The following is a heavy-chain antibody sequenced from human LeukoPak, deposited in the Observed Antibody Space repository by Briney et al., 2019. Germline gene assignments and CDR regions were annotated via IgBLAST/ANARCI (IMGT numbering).Heavy chain of an antibody. CDR3: ARDERIAAAGPFDY. Sequence: PSETLSLTCAVYGGSFSGYYWSWIRQPPGKGLEWIGEINHSGSTNYNPSLKSRVTISVDTSKNQFSLKLSSVTAADTAVYYCARDERIAAAGPFDYWGQGTLVTVSS. D-gene: IGHD6-13*01. CDR1: GGSFSGYY. J-gene: IGHJ4*02. V-gene: IGHV4-34*01. CDR2: INHSGST.